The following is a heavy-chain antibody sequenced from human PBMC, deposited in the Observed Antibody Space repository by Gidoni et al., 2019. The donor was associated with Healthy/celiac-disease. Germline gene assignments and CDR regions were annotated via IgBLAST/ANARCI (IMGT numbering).Heavy chain of an antibody. CDR3: ARHAPSEQWLPLGGWFDP. CDR1: GGSISSSSYY. V-gene: IGHV4-39*01. D-gene: IGHD6-19*01. Sequence: QLQLQESGPGLVKPSETLSLTCTVSGGSISSSSYYWGWIRQPPGKGLEWIGSINYSGSTYYNPSLKSRVTISVDTSKNQFSLKLSSVTAADTAVYYCARHAPSEQWLPLGGWFDPWGQGTLVTVSS. J-gene: IGHJ5*02. CDR2: INYSGST.